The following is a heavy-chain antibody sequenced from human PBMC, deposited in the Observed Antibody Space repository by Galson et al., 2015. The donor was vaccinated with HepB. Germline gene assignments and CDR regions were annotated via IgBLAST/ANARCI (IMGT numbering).Heavy chain of an antibody. D-gene: IGHD6-13*01. J-gene: IGHJ3*02. CDR2: ISYDGSNK. V-gene: IGHV3-30-3*01. Sequence: SLRLSCAASGFTFSSYAMHWVRQAPGKGLEWVAVISYDGSNKYYADSVKGRFTISRDNSKSTLYLQMNSLRAEDTAVYYCARESYPSIAAAGTYAFDIWGQGTMVTVSP. CDR3: ARESYPSIAAAGTYAFDI. CDR1: GFTFSSYA.